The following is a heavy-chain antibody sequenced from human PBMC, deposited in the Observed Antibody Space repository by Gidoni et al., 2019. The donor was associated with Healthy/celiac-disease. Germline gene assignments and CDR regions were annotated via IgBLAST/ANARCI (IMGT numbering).Heavy chain of an antibody. J-gene: IGHJ3*02. CDR3: ARLCDPKYSGWHEVAFDI. D-gene: IGHD6-19*01. Sequence: QLQLQESGPGLVKPSETLSLTCTFSGGSISSSSYYWGWIRQPPGKGLEWIGSIYYSGSTYYNPSLKSRVTISVDTSKNQFSLKLSSVTAADTAVYYCARLCDPKYSGWHEVAFDIWGQGTMVTVSS. CDR1: GGSISSSSYY. V-gene: IGHV4-39*01. CDR2: IYYSGST.